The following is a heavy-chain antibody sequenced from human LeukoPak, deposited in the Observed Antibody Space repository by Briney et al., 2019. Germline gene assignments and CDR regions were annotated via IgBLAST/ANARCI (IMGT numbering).Heavy chain of an antibody. D-gene: IGHD2-21*02. CDR3: ARDHNDFHAFDI. CDR2: IYYSGST. V-gene: IGHV4-30-4*01. CDR1: GGSISSGDYY. J-gene: IGHJ3*02. Sequence: SETLSLTCTVSGGSISSGDYYWSWIRQPPGKGLEWIGYIYYSGSTYYNPSLKSRVTISVDTSKNQFSLKLSSVTAADTAVYYCARDHNDFHAFDIWGQGTMVTVSS.